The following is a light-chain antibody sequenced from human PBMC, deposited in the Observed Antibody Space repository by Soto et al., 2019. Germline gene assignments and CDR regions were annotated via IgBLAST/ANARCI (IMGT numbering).Light chain of an antibody. Sequence: DIQMTQSPSTLSASVGDRVTITCRASQSISGWLAWYQQKPGKAPKLLIFDASRLETGVPSRFSGSGSGTKFTLTISSLQPDDVATYYCQQYNSYSPTFGQRTKEDIK. CDR2: DAS. CDR1: QSISGW. J-gene: IGKJ1*01. CDR3: QQYNSYSPT. V-gene: IGKV1-5*01.